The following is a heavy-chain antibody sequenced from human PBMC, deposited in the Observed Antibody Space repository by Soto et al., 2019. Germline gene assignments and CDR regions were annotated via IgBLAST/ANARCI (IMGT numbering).Heavy chain of an antibody. V-gene: IGHV1-18*01. J-gene: IGHJ4*02. CDR3: ARDRQYSSSFASFDY. CDR2: ISAYNGNT. CDR1: GYTFTSYG. D-gene: IGHD6-6*01. Sequence: ASVKVSCKASGYTFTSYGISWVRQAPGQGLEWMGWISAYNGNTNYAQKLQGRVTMTTDTSTSTAYMELRSLRSDDTAVYYCARDRQYSSSFASFDYWGQGTLVTVSS.